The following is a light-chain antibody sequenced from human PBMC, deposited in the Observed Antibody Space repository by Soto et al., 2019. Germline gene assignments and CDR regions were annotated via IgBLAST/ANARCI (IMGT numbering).Light chain of an antibody. V-gene: IGLV2-14*01. CDR1: SSDVGGYNY. CDR3: SSYTTSSAYV. CDR2: EVN. J-gene: IGLJ1*01. Sequence: QSVLTQPASVSGSPGQSIAISCTGSSSDVGGYNYVSWYQHHPGKAPKLMIYEVNNRPSGVSSRFSGSKSGNTASLTISGLQADDEADYYCSSYTTSSAYVFGTGTKLTVL.